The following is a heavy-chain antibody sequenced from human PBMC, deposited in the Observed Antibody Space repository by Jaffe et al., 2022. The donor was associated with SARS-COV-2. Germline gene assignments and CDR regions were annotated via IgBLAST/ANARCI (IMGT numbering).Heavy chain of an antibody. CDR2: ISYDGNNK. CDR1: GFTFSSFG. Sequence: QVQLVESGGGVVQPGRSLRLSCAASGFTFSSFGMHWVRQAPGKGLEWVAVISYDGNNKYYADSVKGRLTISRDNSKNTLYLQMNSLRAEDTAVYHCAKDIARNYLDDAFDIWGQGTMVTVSS. D-gene: IGHD1-7*01. CDR3: AKDIARNYLDDAFDI. J-gene: IGHJ3*02. V-gene: IGHV3-30*18.